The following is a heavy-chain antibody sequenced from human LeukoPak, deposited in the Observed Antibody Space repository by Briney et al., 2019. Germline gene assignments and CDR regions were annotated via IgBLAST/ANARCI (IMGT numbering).Heavy chain of an antibody. CDR3: ARLTNDWLDP. V-gene: IGHV4-39*01. CDR1: GGSISSSSYY. D-gene: IGHD4-11*01. J-gene: IGHJ5*02. Sequence: SETLSLTCTVSGGSISSSSYYWGWIRQPPGKGLEWIGSIYYSGSTFYNPSLTSRVTISVDTSKNQFSLKLSSVTAADTAVYYCARLTNDWLDPWGQGTLVTVSS. CDR2: IYYSGST.